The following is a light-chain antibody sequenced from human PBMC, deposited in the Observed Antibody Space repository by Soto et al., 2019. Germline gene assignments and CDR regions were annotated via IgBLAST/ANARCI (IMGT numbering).Light chain of an antibody. Sequence: EIVLPQSPGTLSLSPGDTATLSFRASQTVNSDYLAWFQQRPGQAPRLLIFATSRRATDIPDRFSGSGSGTDFTLTISSLEPEDFAVYYGQHYVTWPLTFGGGTKVDIK. J-gene: IGKJ4*01. V-gene: IGKV3-20*01. CDR3: QHYVTWPLT. CDR1: QTVNSDY. CDR2: ATS.